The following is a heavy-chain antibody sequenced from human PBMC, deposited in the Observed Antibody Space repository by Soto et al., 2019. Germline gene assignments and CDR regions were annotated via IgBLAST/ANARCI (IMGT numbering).Heavy chain of an antibody. V-gene: IGHV1-69*02. CDR2: IIPILGIA. Sequence: QVQLVQSGAEVKKPGSSVKVSCKASGGTFSSYTISWVRQAPGEGLEWMGRIIPILGIANYAQKFQARVTITADKSTSTAYMELSSLRSEDTAVYYCARGTYYYDRGSGCWAFDILGQGTMVTVSS. CDR3: ARGTYYYDRGSGCWAFDI. D-gene: IGHD3-10*02. J-gene: IGHJ3*02. CDR1: GGTFSSYT.